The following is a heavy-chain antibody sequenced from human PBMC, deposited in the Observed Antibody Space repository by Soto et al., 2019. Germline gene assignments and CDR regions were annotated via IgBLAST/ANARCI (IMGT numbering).Heavy chain of an antibody. CDR2: ISGGGGTT. Sequence: PGGSLRLSCAASGFTFSSYGMSWVRQAPGKGVEWVSGISGGGGTTYYADSVKGRFTISRDNSKNTLYLQMNSLRAEDTAVYYCAKDLLTEIVAVTATRHSPFDSWGQGTLVTVSS. CDR1: GFTFSSYG. CDR3: AKDLLTEIVAVTATRHSPFDS. D-gene: IGHD2-15*01. J-gene: IGHJ4*02. V-gene: IGHV3-23*01.